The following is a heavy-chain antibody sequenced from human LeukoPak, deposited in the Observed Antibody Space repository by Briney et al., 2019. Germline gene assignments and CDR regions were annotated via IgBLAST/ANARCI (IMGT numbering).Heavy chain of an antibody. J-gene: IGHJ4*02. CDR2: ISYDGSNK. CDR1: GFTFSSYA. CDR3: ARDGSLAAYLDY. D-gene: IGHD3-3*02. V-gene: IGHV3-30*01. Sequence: GGSLRLSCAASGFTFSSYAMHWVRQAAGKGLEWVAVISYDGSNKYYADSVKGRFTISRDNSKNTLYLQMNSLRAEDTAVYYCARDGSLAAYLDYWGQGTLVTVSS.